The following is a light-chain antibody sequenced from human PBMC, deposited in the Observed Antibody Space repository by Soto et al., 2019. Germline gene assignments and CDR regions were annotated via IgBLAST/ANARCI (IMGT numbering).Light chain of an antibody. J-gene: IGKJ2*01. CDR3: LQHSDYPFT. V-gene: IGKV1-17*01. CDR1: QGIRDA. Sequence: DIPMTQSPYSLSASVGDRVTITCRASQGIRDALGWYQQKPGKVPKRLIYSASSLQNGVPSRFSGSGSETVFTLTISSLQPEDFATYFCLQHSDYPFTFGQGTRLEI. CDR2: SAS.